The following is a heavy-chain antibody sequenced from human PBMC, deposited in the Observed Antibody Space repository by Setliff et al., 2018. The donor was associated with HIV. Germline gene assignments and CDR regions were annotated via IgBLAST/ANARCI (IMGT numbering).Heavy chain of an antibody. CDR2: IWYDGSNK. J-gene: IGHJ4*02. CDR1: GFTFSSYG. V-gene: IGHV3-33*06. Sequence: PGGSLRLSCVASGFTFSSYGMHWVRQAPGKGLEWVAVIWYDGSNKYYADSVKGRFTISRDNSKNTLYLQMNSLRVDDTAVYYCAKGSLYEQQLSPPRDYWGQGTLVTVSS. D-gene: IGHD6-13*01. CDR3: AKGSLYEQQLSPPRDY.